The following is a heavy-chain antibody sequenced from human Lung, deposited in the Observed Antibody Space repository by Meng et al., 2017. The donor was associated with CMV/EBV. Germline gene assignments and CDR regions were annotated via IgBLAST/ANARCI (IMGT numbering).Heavy chain of an antibody. CDR3: LRRSGGSV. V-gene: IGHV4-4*02. D-gene: IGHD3-10*01. CDR2: IPHRGSS. Sequence: QLRESGPRLVQPSEHLSFTSAVSGDSITNHNWWAWVRQPPGKGLEWIGEIPHRGSSAYNPSLKSRVSMSIDKSKNQFSLKLTSVTAADTAVYHCLRRSGGSVWGQGTLVTVSS. CDR1: GDSITNHNW. J-gene: IGHJ1*01.